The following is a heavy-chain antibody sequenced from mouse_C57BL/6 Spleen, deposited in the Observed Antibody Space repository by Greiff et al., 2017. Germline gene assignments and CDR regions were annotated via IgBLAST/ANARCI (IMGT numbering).Heavy chain of an antibody. V-gene: IGHV2-2*01. CDR3: ARGLGHFDY. CDR1: GFSLTSYG. J-gene: IGHJ2*01. Sequence: VMLVESGPGLVQPSQSLSITCTVSGFSLTSYGVHWVRQSPGKGLEWLGVIWSGGSTDYNAAFISRLSISKDNSKSQVFFKMNSLQADDTAIYYCARGLGHFDYWGQGTTLTVSS. CDR2: IWSGGST.